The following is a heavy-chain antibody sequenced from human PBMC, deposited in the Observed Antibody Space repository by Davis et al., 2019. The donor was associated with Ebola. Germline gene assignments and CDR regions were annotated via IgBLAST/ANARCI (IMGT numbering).Heavy chain of an antibody. V-gene: IGHV3-48*03. CDR2: ISSSGSII. Sequence: PGGSLRLSCAASGFTFSSYEMNWVRQAPGKGLEWVSYISSSGSIIYYADSVKGRFTISRDNAKNSLYLQMNSLRAEDTAVYYCARGGLIDYWGQGTLVTDSS. D-gene: IGHD3-10*01. CDR1: GFTFSSYE. J-gene: IGHJ4*02. CDR3: ARGGLIDY.